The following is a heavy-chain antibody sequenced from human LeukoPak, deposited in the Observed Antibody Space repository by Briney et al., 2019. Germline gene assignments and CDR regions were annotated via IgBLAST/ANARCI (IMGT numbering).Heavy chain of an antibody. CDR1: GFTFSSYS. J-gene: IGHJ4*02. V-gene: IGHV3-48*02. CDR2: ISSSGSTI. D-gene: IGHD4-17*01. CDR3: ARDRDSGDYTAAPGDY. Sequence: GGSLRLSCAASGFTFSSYSMNWVRQAPGKGLEWISYISSSGSTINYADSVKGRFTISGDSAKNSLYLQMNSLRDEDTAVYYCARDRDSGDYTAAPGDYWGQGTLVTVSS.